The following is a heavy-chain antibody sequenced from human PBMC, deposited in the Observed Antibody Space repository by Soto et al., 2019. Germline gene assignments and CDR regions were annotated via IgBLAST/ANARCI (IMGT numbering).Heavy chain of an antibody. CDR1: GFTFSSYG. CDR2: IWYDGSNK. Sequence: QVQLVESGGGVVQPGRSLRLSCAASGFTFSSYGMHWVRQAPGKGLEWVAVIWYDGSNKYYADPVKGRFTISRDNSKNTLYLQMNSLRAEDTAVYYCARDTARDKVRIYYGMDVWGQGTTVTVSS. CDR3: ARDTARDKVRIYYGMDV. V-gene: IGHV3-33*01. D-gene: IGHD3-10*01. J-gene: IGHJ6*02.